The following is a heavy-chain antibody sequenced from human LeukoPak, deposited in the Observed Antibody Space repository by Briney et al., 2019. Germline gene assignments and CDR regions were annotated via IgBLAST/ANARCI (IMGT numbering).Heavy chain of an antibody. CDR2: ISSSSSYI. CDR3: ARDHTIFGVVIAYYFDY. J-gene: IGHJ4*02. CDR1: GFTFSNYA. Sequence: PGRSLRLSCAASGFTFSNYAMHWVRQAPGKGLEWVSSISSSSSYIYYADSVKGRFTISRDNAKNSLYLQMNSLRAEDTAVYYCARDHTIFGVVIAYYFDYWGQGTLVTVSS. D-gene: IGHD3-3*01. V-gene: IGHV3-21*01.